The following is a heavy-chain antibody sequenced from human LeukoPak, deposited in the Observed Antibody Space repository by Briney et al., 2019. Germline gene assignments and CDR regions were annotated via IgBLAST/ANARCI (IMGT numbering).Heavy chain of an antibody. J-gene: IGHJ5*01. V-gene: IGHV3-30*18. CDR3: AKGESITSAWFDS. CDR2: ISSDEINE. CDR1: GFSFRSYG. D-gene: IGHD5-24*01. Sequence: GRSLRLSGAASGFSFRSYGMHWVRQAPGKGLEWVAVISSDEINEYYADSVKGRFTISRDNSKNTLYLQINSLRGEDTAVYYCAKGESITSAWFDSWGQGTLVTVSS.